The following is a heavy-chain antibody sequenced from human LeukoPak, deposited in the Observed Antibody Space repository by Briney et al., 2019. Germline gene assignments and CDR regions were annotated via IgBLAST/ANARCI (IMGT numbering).Heavy chain of an antibody. J-gene: IGHJ6*03. CDR1: GYSFTSYW. Sequence: GESLKISCKGSGYSFTSYWIGWVRPLPGKGLEWMGIIYPGDSDTRYSPSFQGQVTISADKSISTAYLQWSSLKASDTAMYYCARHGASRYLYYYYYMDVWGKGTTVTVSS. V-gene: IGHV5-51*01. D-gene: IGHD6-13*01. CDR3: ARHGASRYLYYYYYMDV. CDR2: IYPGDSDT.